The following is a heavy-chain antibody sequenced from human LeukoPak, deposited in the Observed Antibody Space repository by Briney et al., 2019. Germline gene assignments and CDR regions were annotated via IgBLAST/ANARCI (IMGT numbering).Heavy chain of an antibody. V-gene: IGHV3-49*03. Sequence: PGGSLRLSCTASGFTFDYYTMTWFRQAPGMGLEWVGLIRSKAYGRTTEHAASVRGGFTISRDDSKSIAYLQMNSLKNEDTALYYCSREVGGSYWDYWGQGNHVTVSS. J-gene: IGHJ4*02. D-gene: IGHD1-26*01. CDR1: GFTFDYYT. CDR3: SREVGGSYWDY. CDR2: IRSKAYGRTT.